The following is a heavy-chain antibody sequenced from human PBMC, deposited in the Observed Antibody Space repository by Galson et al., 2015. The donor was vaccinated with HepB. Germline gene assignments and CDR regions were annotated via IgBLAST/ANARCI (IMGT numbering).Heavy chain of an antibody. CDR2: ISAYNGHT. V-gene: IGHV1-18*04. CDR3: GRGGYGGYALDY. D-gene: IGHD5-12*01. CDR1: GYTFTSCS. J-gene: IGHJ4*02. Sequence: SVKVSCKASGYTFTSCSISWVRQAPGQGPEWMAWISAYNGHTNYAQKFQGRVTVTTDTSTSTVYMELRSLRADDTAVYYCGRGGYGGYALDYWGQGTLVTVSS.